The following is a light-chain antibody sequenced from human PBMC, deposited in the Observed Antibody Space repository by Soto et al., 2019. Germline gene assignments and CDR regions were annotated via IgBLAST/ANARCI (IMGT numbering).Light chain of an antibody. CDR2: DAS. V-gene: IGKV1-5*01. CDR3: QHYNSYSEA. CDR1: QTITTW. Sequence: DIQMTQSPSTLSASVGDRVTITCRASQTITTWLAWYQQKPGKAPKLLIYDASTLESGVPSRFSGSGFGTEFSLTISSLQPDDSATYYCQHYNSYSEAFGQGTKVDI. J-gene: IGKJ1*01.